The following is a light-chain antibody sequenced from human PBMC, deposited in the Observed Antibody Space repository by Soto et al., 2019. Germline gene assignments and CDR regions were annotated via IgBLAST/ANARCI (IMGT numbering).Light chain of an antibody. CDR2: NAS. Sequence: EIVLTQSPDTLSLSPGERATLSCRASQSVDSNYLAWYQQKPGQAPRVLIYNASIRATGIPDRFSGSGSGTDFTLTISRLEPEDSAVYYCQQYDSSPLTFGGGTKVQIK. CDR1: QSVDSNY. J-gene: IGKJ4*01. CDR3: QQYDSSPLT. V-gene: IGKV3-20*01.